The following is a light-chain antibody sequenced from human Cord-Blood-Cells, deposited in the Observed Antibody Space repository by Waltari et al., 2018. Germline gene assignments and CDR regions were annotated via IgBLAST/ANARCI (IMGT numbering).Light chain of an antibody. J-gene: IGLJ3*02. Sequence: QSVLTQPPSASGTPGQRVTISCSGSSSNIGRNTVNWYQQLPGTAPKLMIYDVSKRPSGVSNRFSGSKSGNTASLTISGLQAEDEADYYCSSYTSSSTWVFGGGTKLTVL. V-gene: IGLV1-44*01. CDR2: DVS. CDR3: SSYTSSSTWV. CDR1: SSNIGRNT.